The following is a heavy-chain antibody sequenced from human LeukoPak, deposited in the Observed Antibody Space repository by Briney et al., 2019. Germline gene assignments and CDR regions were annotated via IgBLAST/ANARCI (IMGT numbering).Heavy chain of an antibody. CDR1: GGSISSYY. V-gene: IGHV4-59*12. CDR2: IYYSGST. D-gene: IGHD2-2*01. Sequence: SETLSLTCTASGGSISSYYWSWIRQPPGKGLEWIGYIYYSGSTNYNPSLKSRVTISVDTSKNQFSLNLSSVTAADTAVYYCARDVVVVPAAIHYGMDVWGQGTTVTVSS. J-gene: IGHJ6*02. CDR3: ARDVVVVPAAIHYGMDV.